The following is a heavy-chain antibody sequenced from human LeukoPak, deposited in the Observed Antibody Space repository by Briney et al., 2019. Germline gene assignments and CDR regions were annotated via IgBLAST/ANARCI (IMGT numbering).Heavy chain of an antibody. J-gene: IGHJ6*02. CDR3: AGLFGVGEKDHYYYGMDV. D-gene: IGHD3-10*01. CDR1: GFTFDDYA. Sequence: PGRSLRLSCAASGFTFDDYAMHWVRQAPGKGLEWVSGISWNSGSIGYADSVKGRFTISRDNAKSSLYLQMNSLRAEDTALYYCAGLFGVGEKDHYYYGMDVWGQGTTVTVSS. V-gene: IGHV3-9*01. CDR2: ISWNSGSI.